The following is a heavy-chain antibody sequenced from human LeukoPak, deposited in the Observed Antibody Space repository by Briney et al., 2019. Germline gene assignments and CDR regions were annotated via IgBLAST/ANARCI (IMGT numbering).Heavy chain of an antibody. J-gene: IGHJ3*02. D-gene: IGHD3-16*02. CDR3: ASYRSDRAFDI. CDR1: GFTFDDYA. Sequence: PGGSLRLSCAASGFTFDDYAMHWVRQAPGKGLEWVSGISWNSGSIGYADSVKGRFTISRDNAKNSLYLQMNSLRAEDTAVYYCASYRSDRAFDIWGQGTMVTVSS. CDR2: ISWNSGSI. V-gene: IGHV3-9*01.